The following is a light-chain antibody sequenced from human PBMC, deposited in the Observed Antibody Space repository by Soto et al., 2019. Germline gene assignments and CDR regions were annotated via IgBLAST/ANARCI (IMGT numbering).Light chain of an antibody. V-gene: IGLV2-14*01. CDR2: DVS. CDR3: SSYTSSSTYV. Sequence: QSVLTQPASVSGTPGQSITISCTGTSSDVGGYNYVSWYQQHPGKAPKLMIYDVSNRPSGVSNRFSGSKSGNTASLTISGLQAEDDDDYYSSSYTSSSTYVFRPGTK. CDR1: SSDVGGYNY. J-gene: IGLJ1*01.